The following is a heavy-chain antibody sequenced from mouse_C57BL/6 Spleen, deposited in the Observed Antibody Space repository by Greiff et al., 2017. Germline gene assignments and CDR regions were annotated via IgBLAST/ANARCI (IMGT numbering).Heavy chain of an antibody. V-gene: IGHV1-53*01. Sequence: VQLQQPGTELVKPGASVKLSCQASGYTFTSYWMHWVKQRPGQGLEWIGNINPSNGGTNYNEKFKSKATLTVDKSSSTAYMQLSRLTSEDSAVYYCARFGWLLLPYAMDYWGQGTSVTVSS. J-gene: IGHJ4*01. D-gene: IGHD2-3*01. CDR3: ARFGWLLLPYAMDY. CDR2: INPSNGGT. CDR1: GYTFTSYW.